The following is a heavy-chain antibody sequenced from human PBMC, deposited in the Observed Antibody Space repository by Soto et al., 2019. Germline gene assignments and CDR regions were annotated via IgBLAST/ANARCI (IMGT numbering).Heavy chain of an antibody. CDR2: INWKSDI. D-gene: IGHD3-16*01. CDR3: ASAQDSGRRTTFIY. Sequence: GGSLRLSCAVSGFTFDDNAMHWVRQAPEKGLEWVSGINWKSDIGYADSVKGRFTISRDNAENSLYLQMNSLRAEDTALYYCASAQDSGRRTTFIYWGQGTQVTVSS. V-gene: IGHV3-9*01. CDR1: GFTFDDNA. J-gene: IGHJ4*02.